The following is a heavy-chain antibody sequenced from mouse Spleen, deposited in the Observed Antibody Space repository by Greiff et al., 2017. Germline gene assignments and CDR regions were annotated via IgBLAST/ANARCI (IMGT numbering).Heavy chain of an antibody. CDR3: ARRGGYDEDAMDY. D-gene: IGHD2-2*01. CDR2: ISTYNGNT. CDR1: GYTFPDYA. Sequence: VKLMESGPEVVRPGVSVKISCKGSGYTFPDYAMHWVKQSHAKSLEWIGVISTYNGNTNYNQKFKGKATMTVDKSSSTAYMELARLTSEDSAIYYCARRGGYDEDAMDYWGQGTSVTVSS. V-gene: IGHV1-67*01. J-gene: IGHJ4*01.